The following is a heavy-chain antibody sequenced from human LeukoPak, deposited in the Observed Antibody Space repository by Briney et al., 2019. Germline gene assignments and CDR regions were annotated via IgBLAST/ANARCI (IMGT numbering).Heavy chain of an antibody. CDR2: IYYSGST. D-gene: IGHD3-10*01. J-gene: IGHJ4*02. Sequence: SSQTLSLTCTVSGGSISSGDFYWSWIRQPPGKGLEWIGYIYYSGSTYSNPSLKSRLTISVDTSKNQFSLKLTSVTAADKAVYYCARGEYFYGSGNYYRFDYWGQGTLVTVSS. CDR1: GGSISSGDFY. CDR3: ARGEYFYGSGNYYRFDY. V-gene: IGHV4-30-4*01.